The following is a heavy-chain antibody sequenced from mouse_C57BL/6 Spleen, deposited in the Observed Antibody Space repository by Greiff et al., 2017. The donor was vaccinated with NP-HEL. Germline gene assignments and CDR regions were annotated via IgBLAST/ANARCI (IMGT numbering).Heavy chain of an antibody. D-gene: IGHD2-2*01. CDR2: ISDGGSYT. V-gene: IGHV5-4*01. Sequence: EVKLVESGGGLVKPGGSLKLSCAASGFTFSSYAMSWVRQTPEKRLEWVATISDGGSYTYYPDNVKGRFTISRDNAKNNLYLQMSHLKSEDTAMYYCARESGYDGGRTRDYWGQGTSVTVSS. J-gene: IGHJ4*01. CDR1: GFTFSSYA. CDR3: ARESGYDGGRTRDY.